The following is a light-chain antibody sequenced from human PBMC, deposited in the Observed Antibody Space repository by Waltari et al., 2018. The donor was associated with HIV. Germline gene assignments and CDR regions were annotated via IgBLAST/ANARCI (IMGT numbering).Light chain of an antibody. CDR3: CSFAITSTVV. CDR1: SNHVGDFGY. CDR2: DVS. V-gene: IGLV2-14*03. Sequence: QSALTQPASVSGSPGQSITISCTGTSNHVGDFGYFSCYQQNPGKAPKLLIYDVSNRPSGVSNRFSGSKSGNTASLTIAGLQTEDESDYYCCSFAITSTVVFGGGTKVTVL. J-gene: IGLJ2*01.